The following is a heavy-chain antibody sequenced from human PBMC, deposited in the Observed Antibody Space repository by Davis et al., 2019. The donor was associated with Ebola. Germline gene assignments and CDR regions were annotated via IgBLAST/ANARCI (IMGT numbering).Heavy chain of an antibody. V-gene: IGHV4-39*07. CDR1: GGSISSSSYY. D-gene: IGHD6-19*01. Sequence: MPSETLSFTCTVSGGSISSSSYYWGWIRQPPGKGLEWIGSIYYSGTTKYHPSLESRVTISVDTSNNLFSLKLRSVSAADTAVYYCARESDSGPGYFDPWGQGALVTVSS. CDR2: IYYSGTT. CDR3: ARESDSGPGYFDP. J-gene: IGHJ5*02.